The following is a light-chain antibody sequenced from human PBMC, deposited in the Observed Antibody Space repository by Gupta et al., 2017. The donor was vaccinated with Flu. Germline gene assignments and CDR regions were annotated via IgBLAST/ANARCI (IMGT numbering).Light chain of an antibody. CDR3: MQRLQGLT. V-gene: IGKV2-28*01. J-gene: IGKJ4*01. Sequence: VLTQYLLSLPVAPGESASMSCKSSQSLLKSNGSNYLDWYLQRPGRSPQLLIYLSSHRASGVPDRLSGSGSGTECTLKISRVEAEDVGVYYCMQRLQGLTCGGGTKMEIK. CDR1: QSLLKSNGSNY. CDR2: LSS.